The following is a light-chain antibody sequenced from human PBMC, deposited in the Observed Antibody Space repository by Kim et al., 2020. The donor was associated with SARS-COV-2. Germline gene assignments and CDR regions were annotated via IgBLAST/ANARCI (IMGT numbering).Light chain of an antibody. V-gene: IGLV3-21*03. CDR2: DDS. CDR3: QVWDSNSVV. Sequence: VAPGTTARVTCGGNNSGTKTVRWYQQKPGQAPVLVVYDDSDRPSGIPERFSGSNSGNTATLTISRVEAGDEADYYCQVWDSNSVVFGGGTQLTVL. J-gene: IGLJ2*01. CDR1: NSGTKT.